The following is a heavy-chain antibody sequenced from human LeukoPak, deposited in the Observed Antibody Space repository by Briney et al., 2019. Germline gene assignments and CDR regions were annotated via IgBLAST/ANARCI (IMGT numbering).Heavy chain of an antibody. CDR1: GGSFSGYY. V-gene: IGHV4-34*01. CDR3: ARGGVTTVTPIYYYYYYGMDV. CDR2: INHSGST. Sequence: SETLSLTCAVYGGSFSGYYWSWIRQPPGKGLEWIGEINHSGSTNYSPSLKSRVTISVDTSKNQFSLKLSSVTAADTAVYYCARGGVTTVTPIYYYYYYGMDVWGQGTTVTVSS. D-gene: IGHD4-17*01. J-gene: IGHJ6*02.